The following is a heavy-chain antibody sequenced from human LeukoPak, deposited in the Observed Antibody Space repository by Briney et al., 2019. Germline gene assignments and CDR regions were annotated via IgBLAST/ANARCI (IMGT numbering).Heavy chain of an antibody. Sequence: KPSETLSLTCTVSGGSISSYYWSWIRQPPGKGLEWIGYIYYSGSTNYNPSLKSRVTISVDTSKNQFSLKLSSVTAADTAVYYCARQSVLRYFDWLPTTKDDAFDIWGQGTMVTVSS. V-gene: IGHV4-59*08. J-gene: IGHJ3*02. CDR3: ARQSVLRYFDWLPTTKDDAFDI. D-gene: IGHD3-9*01. CDR1: GGSISSYY. CDR2: IYYSGST.